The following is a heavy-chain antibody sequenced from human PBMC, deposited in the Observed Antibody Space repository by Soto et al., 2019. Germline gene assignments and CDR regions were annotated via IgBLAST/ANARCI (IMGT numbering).Heavy chain of an antibody. CDR1: GFTFDDYS. V-gene: IGHV3-7*03. Sequence: EVQLVESGGGLVQPGGSLRLFCVGSGFTFDDYSMTWVRQAPGKGLDWVATIKGDGTEKYYGDSVRGRFTVSRDNAKNSLYLQMNGLRLEDTAVYYCVRPSIDYWGQGNLVIVSS. D-gene: IGHD6-6*01. CDR2: IKGDGTEK. J-gene: IGHJ4*02. CDR3: VRPSIDY.